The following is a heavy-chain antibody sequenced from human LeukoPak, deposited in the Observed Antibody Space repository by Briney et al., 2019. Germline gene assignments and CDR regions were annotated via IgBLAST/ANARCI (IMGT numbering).Heavy chain of an antibody. V-gene: IGHV3-72*01. D-gene: IGHD1-26*01. Sequence: GGSLRLSCAASGFTFSDHYMDWVRQAPGKGLEWVGRTRNKANSYTTEYAASVKGRFTISRDDSKNSLYLQMNSLKTEDAAVYYCARALSGSYYYYYYMDVWGKGTTVTVSS. J-gene: IGHJ6*03. CDR1: GFTFSDHY. CDR3: ARALSGSYYYYYYMDV. CDR2: TRNKANSYTT.